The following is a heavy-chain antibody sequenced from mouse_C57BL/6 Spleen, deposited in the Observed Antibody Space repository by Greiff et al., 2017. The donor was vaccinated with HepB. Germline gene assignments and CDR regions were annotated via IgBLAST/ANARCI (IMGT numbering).Heavy chain of an antibody. CDR1: GYTFTSYW. V-gene: IGHV1-55*01. CDR3: ARLQLRLQGFGYAMDY. CDR2: IYPGSGST. Sequence: QVQLQQPGAELVKPGASVKMSCKASGYTFTSYWITWVKQRPGQGLEWIGDIYPGSGSTNYNEKFKSKATLTVDTSSSTAYMQLSSLTSEDSAVYYCARLQLRLQGFGYAMDYWGQGTSVTVSS. D-gene: IGHD3-2*02. J-gene: IGHJ4*01.